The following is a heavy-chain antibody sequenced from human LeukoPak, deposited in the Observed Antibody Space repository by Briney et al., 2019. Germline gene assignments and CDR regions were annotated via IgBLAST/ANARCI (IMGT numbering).Heavy chain of an antibody. CDR1: GGSISSYY. V-gene: IGHV4-59*01. CDR3: ARYRGSSWSFDY. Sequence: SETLSLTCTVSGGSISSYYWSWIRQPPGKGLEWIGYIYYSGSTNYNPSLKSRVTISVDTSKNQFPLKLSSVTAADTAVYYCARYRGSSWSFDYWGQGTLVTVSS. D-gene: IGHD6-13*01. J-gene: IGHJ4*02. CDR2: IYYSGST.